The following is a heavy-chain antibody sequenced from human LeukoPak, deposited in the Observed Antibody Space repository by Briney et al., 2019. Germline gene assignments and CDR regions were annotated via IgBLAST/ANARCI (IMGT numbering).Heavy chain of an antibody. J-gene: IGHJ4*02. CDR1: GFTFSSYA. V-gene: IGHV3-23*01. D-gene: IGHD1-26*01. Sequence: GGSLRLSCAASGFTFSSYAMSWVRQAPGKGLEWVSAISGSGGSTYYADSVKGRFTISRDNSKNTLYLQMNSLRAEDTAVFYCAKNSGNYYYFDYWGQGILVTVSS. CDR3: AKNSGNYYYFDY. CDR2: ISGSGGST.